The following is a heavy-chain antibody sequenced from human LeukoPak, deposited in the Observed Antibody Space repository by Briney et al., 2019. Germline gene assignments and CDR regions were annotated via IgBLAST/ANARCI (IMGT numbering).Heavy chain of an antibody. CDR1: GYTFTSYD. CDR3: AISGMYGYVY. Sequence: ASVKVSCKASGYTFTSYDISWVRQATGQGLECMGWMNPNSGNTGYAQKFQGRVTMTRNTSIGTAYMELTSLTSEDTAVYCCAISGMYGYVYWGQGSLVTVSS. V-gene: IGHV1-8*01. CDR2: MNPNSGNT. D-gene: IGHD5-18*01. J-gene: IGHJ4*02.